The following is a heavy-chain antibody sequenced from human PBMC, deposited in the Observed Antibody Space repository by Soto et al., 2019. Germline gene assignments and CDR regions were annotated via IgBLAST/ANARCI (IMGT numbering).Heavy chain of an antibody. CDR2: IWYDGSNK. CDR3: ARMAAMVDFDY. CDR1: GFTFSSYG. D-gene: IGHD5-18*01. J-gene: IGHJ4*02. V-gene: IGHV3-33*01. Sequence: QVQLVESGGGVVQPGRSVRLSCAASGFTFSSYGMHWVRQAPGKGLEWVAVIWYDGSNKYYADSVKGRFTISRDNSKNTLYLQMNSLRAEDTAVYYCARMAAMVDFDYWGQVTLVTVSS.